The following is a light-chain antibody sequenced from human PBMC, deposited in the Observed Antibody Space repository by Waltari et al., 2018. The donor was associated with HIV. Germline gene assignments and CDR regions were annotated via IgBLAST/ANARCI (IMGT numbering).Light chain of an antibody. Sequence: SSDLTQPPSVSVSPGQTATITCYGDSLSKQYTSWYKQRPAQAPVLLISKDNKRPSGIPERFSGSTSGTTVTLAISRVQPDDEADYYCQSSDTSGTSVIFGGGTKLTVL. CDR2: KDN. V-gene: IGLV3-25*03. J-gene: IGLJ2*01. CDR3: QSSDTSGTSVI. CDR1: SLSKQY.